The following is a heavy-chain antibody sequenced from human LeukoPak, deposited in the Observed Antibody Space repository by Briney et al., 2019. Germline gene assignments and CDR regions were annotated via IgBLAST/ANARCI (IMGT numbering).Heavy chain of an antibody. V-gene: IGHV4-4*07. CDR1: GGSISSYY. D-gene: IGHD5-24*01. J-gene: IGHJ2*01. CDR3: ARDRRNGYNLNWYFDL. CDR2: IYTSGST. Sequence: SETLSLTCTVSGGSISSYYWSWIRQPAGKGLEWIGRIYTSGSTNYNPSLKSRVTMSVDTSKNQFSLKLSSVTAADTAVYYCARDRRNGYNLNWYFDLWGRGTLVTVSS.